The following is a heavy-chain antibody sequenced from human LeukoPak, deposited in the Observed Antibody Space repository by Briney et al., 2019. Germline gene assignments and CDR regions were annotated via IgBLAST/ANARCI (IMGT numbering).Heavy chain of an antibody. CDR3: ANSNYDFWSGYLDAFDI. Sequence: GGSLRLSCAASGFTFSSYAMHWVRQAPGKGLEWVAVISYDGGNKYYADSVKGRFTISRDNSKNTLYLQMNSLRAEDTAVYYCANSNYDFWSGYLDAFDIWGQGTMVTVSS. J-gene: IGHJ3*02. CDR2: ISYDGGNK. CDR1: GFTFSSYA. D-gene: IGHD3-3*01. V-gene: IGHV3-30-3*01.